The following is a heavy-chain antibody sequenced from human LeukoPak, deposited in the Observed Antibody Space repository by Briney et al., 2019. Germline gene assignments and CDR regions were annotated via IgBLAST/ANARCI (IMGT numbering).Heavy chain of an antibody. CDR1: GFTFSSYA. D-gene: IGHD5-24*01. J-gene: IGHJ4*02. V-gene: IGHV3-23*01. Sequence: GGSLRLSCAASGFTFSSYAMSWVRQAPGKGLEWVSAISGSGGSTYYADSVKGRSTISSDNSKNTLYLQMNSLRAEDTAVYYCAKGDGYNSLGYWGQGTLVTVSS. CDR3: AKGDGYNSLGY. CDR2: ISGSGGST.